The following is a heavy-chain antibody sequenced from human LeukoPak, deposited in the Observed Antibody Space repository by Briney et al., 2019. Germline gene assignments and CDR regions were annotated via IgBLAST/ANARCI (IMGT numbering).Heavy chain of an antibody. V-gene: IGHV3-21*01. CDR3: ASLPTYCGGDCTDY. J-gene: IGHJ4*02. CDR1: GFTFSSYS. D-gene: IGHD2-21*01. Sequence: PGGSLRLSCAASGFTFSSYSMNWVRQAPGKGLEWVSSISSSSSYIYYADSVKGRFTISRDNAKNSLYLQMNSLRGEDTAVYYCASLPTYCGGDCTDYWGQGTLVTVSS. CDR2: ISSSSSYI.